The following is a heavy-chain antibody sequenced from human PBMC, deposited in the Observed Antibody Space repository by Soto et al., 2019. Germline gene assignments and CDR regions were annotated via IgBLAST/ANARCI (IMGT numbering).Heavy chain of an antibody. V-gene: IGHV3-30*03. Sequence: QVQLVESGGGVVQPGRSLRLTCAASGFTFSTYDMQWVRQAPGKGLEWVAVISYGGSNEYYGDSVKGRFTISRDNSKNTLYLQMNSLRPEDTAMYYCACTPQVYGYWGQGTLVSVSS. CDR2: ISYGGSNE. J-gene: IGHJ4*02. D-gene: IGHD2-2*01. CDR3: ACTPQVYGY. CDR1: GFTFSTYD.